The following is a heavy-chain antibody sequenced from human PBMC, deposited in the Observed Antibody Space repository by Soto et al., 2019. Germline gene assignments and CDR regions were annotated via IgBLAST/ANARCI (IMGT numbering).Heavy chain of an antibody. V-gene: IGHV4-4*07. D-gene: IGHD6-13*01. Sequence: PSETLSLTCTVSGGSTSSYYWSWIRQSAGKGLEWIGRFYTSGGTNYNPSLEGRVTMSVGTSKNQFSLKLSSVTAADTAVYYCARGTYSSNYYFAYGLDVWGQGTTVTVSS. CDR1: GGSTSSYY. J-gene: IGHJ6*02. CDR2: FYTSGGT. CDR3: ARGTYSSNYYFAYGLDV.